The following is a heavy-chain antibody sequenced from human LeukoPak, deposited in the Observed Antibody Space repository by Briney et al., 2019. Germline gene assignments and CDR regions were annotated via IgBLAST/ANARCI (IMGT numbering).Heavy chain of an antibody. CDR2: ISSSSSTI. CDR3: ARGAYSGSYFSDY. Sequence: GGSLRLSCAASGFIFSSYSMNWVRQAPGKGLEWVSYISSSSSTIYYADSVKGRFTISRDNAKNSLYLQMNSLRAEDTAVYYCARGAYSGSYFSDYWGQGTLVTVSS. V-gene: IGHV3-48*01. D-gene: IGHD1-26*01. J-gene: IGHJ4*02. CDR1: GFIFSSYS.